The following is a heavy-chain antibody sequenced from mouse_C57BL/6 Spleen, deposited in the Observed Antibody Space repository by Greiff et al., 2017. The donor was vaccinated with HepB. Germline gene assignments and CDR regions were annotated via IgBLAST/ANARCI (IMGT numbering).Heavy chain of an antibody. Sequence: EVQLQESGPGLVKPSQSLSLTCSVTGYSITSGYYWNWIRQFPGNKLEWRGYISYDGSNNYNPSLKNRISITRDTSKNQLFLKLNSVTSEDTATYYCARGDGTFAYWGQGTLVTVSA. CDR2: ISYDGSN. CDR3: ARGDGTFAY. V-gene: IGHV3-6*01. J-gene: IGHJ3*01. CDR1: GYSITSGYY. D-gene: IGHD4-1*01.